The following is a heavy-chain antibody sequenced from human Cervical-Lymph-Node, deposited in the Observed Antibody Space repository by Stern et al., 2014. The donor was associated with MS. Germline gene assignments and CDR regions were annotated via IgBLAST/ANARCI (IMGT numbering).Heavy chain of an antibody. CDR1: GISTISNY. CDR3: ARLAASNSGPFDY. CDR2: IYYTGST. Sequence: VQLVESGPGLVKASETLSLTCSVSGISTISNYWSWFRQSPGNGLEWIGNIYYTGSTNYNPSLKSRVTMSVDTSKNQFSVKVTSVTAADTAVYYCARLAASNSGPFDYWGQGTLVTVSS. D-gene: IGHD6-25*01. J-gene: IGHJ4*01. V-gene: IGHV4-59*01.